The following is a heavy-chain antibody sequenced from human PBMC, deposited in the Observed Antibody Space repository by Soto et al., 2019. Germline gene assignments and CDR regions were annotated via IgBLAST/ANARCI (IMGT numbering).Heavy chain of an antibody. CDR3: ARSRGSLDY. J-gene: IGHJ4*02. CDR2: IYYSGRT. Sequence: QVQLQESGPGLVKPSQTLSLTCTVAGGSISSGGDYWSWIRQHPGKGLEWIGNIYYSGRTSYNPSLQRHVTISVDTSKNQFSLKLSSVTAADTAVYYCARSRGSLDYWGQGTLVTVSS. D-gene: IGHD3-10*01. V-gene: IGHV4-31*01. CDR1: GGSISSGGDY.